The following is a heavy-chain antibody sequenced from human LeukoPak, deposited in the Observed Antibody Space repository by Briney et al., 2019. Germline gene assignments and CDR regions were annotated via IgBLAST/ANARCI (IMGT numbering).Heavy chain of an antibody. Sequence: GGSLRLSCAVSGFSFSSYGMHWVRQAPGKGLEWVAFIRYDANIEYYADSVKGRFTISRDNSKNSLYLQMNSLRAEDTALYYCVKGHGQLVRYYFDYWGQGTLVTVSS. CDR3: VKGHGQLVRYYFDY. J-gene: IGHJ4*02. CDR1: GFSFSSYG. V-gene: IGHV3-30*02. D-gene: IGHD6-6*01. CDR2: IRYDANIE.